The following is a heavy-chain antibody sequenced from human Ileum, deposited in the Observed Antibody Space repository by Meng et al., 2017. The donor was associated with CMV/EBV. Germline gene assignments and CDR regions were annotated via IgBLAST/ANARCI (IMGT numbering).Heavy chain of an antibody. V-gene: IGHV1-2*02. CDR2: ISPKSGNF. CDR1: GYTFTDYN. J-gene: IGHJ4*02. Sequence: ASVKVSCKASGYTFTDYNFHWARQAPGQGLEWMAWISPKSGNFNDAQKFQGRVTLTRDTSISVVYMELSGLRSDDTAVYYCVRGGGTGHFDYWGQATLVAASS. D-gene: IGHD1-1*01. CDR3: VRGGGTGHFDY.